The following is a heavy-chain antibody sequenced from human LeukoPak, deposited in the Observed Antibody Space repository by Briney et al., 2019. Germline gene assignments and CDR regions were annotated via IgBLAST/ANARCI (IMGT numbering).Heavy chain of an antibody. Sequence: SETLSLTCTVSGGSISSYYWSWIRQPPGKGLEWIGYIYYSGSTNYNPSLKSRVTISVDTSKNQFSLKLSSVTAADTAVYYCARSSPGLDYYYMDVWGKGTTVTVSS. D-gene: IGHD6-13*01. CDR1: GGSISSYY. J-gene: IGHJ6*03. CDR3: ARSSPGLDYYYMDV. V-gene: IGHV4-59*01. CDR2: IYYSGST.